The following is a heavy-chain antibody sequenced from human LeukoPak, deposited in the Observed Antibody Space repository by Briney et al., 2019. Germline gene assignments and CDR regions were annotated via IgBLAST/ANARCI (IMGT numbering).Heavy chain of an antibody. Sequence: PSQTLSLTCAASGGSISSGGYSWSWIRQPPGKGLEWIGYIYHSGSTYYNPSLKSRVTISVDRSKNQFSLKLSSVAAADTAVYYCARGREDGSGFRVYYFDYWGQGTLVTVSS. D-gene: IGHD3-10*01. CDR1: GGSISSGGYS. CDR3: ARGREDGSGFRVYYFDY. V-gene: IGHV4-30-2*01. J-gene: IGHJ4*02. CDR2: IYHSGST.